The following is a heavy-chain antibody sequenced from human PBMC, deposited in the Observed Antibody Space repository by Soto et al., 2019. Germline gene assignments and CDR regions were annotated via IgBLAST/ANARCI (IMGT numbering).Heavy chain of an antibody. J-gene: IGHJ4*02. D-gene: IGHD2-21*02. V-gene: IGHV4-39*07. CDR2: IYYSGST. CDR1: GGSISSSSYY. Sequence: SETLSLTCTVSGGSISSSSYYWGWIRQPPGKGLEWIGSIYYSGSTYYNPSLKSRVTISVDTSKNQFSLKLSSVTAADTAVYYCVQVEAKQKKHIVVVTAIDYWGQGTLVTVSS. CDR3: VQVEAKQKKHIVVVTAIDY.